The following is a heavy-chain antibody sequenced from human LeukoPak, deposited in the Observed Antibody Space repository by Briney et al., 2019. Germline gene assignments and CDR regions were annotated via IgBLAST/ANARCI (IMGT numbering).Heavy chain of an antibody. CDR3: ARVTRWAGLDF. CDR1: GGSISSGDKY. J-gene: IGHJ4*02. Sequence: SETLSLTCNVSGGSISSGDKYWSWIRQPPGKGLEWIVYIYYSGSTYYNPSLKSRLTISVDTSENQSSLHLTSVTAADTAVYFCARVTRWAGLDFWGQGPLVTVSS. V-gene: IGHV4-30-4*01. D-gene: IGHD2-21*02. CDR2: IYYSGST.